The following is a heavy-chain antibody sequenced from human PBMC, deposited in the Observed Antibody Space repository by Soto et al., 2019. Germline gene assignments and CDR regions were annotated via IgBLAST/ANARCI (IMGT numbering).Heavy chain of an antibody. V-gene: IGHV1-69*04. CDR1: GGTLSSYT. D-gene: IGHD6-19*01. Sequence: ASVKVSCKASGGTLSSYTISWVRQAPGEGLEWMGRIIPILGIANYAQKFQGRVTITADKSTSTAYMELSSLRSEDTAVYYCARDAGIAVAGNRQFDYWAQGTLVTVSS. CDR2: IIPILGIA. CDR3: ARDAGIAVAGNRQFDY. J-gene: IGHJ4*02.